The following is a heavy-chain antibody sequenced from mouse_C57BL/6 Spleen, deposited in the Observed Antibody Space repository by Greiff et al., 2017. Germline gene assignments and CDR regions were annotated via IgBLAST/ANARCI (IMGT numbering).Heavy chain of an antibody. CDR2: IHPNSGST. Sequence: QVQLQQPGAELVKPGASVKLSCKASGYTFTSYWMHWVKQRPGQGLEWIGMIHPNSGSTKYNEKFKSKATLTVDKSSSTAYMQRSSLTSEDSAAYYCARSDYGSSYDWYFDVWGTGTTVTVSS. D-gene: IGHD1-1*01. J-gene: IGHJ1*03. CDR1: GYTFTSYW. CDR3: ARSDYGSSYDWYFDV. V-gene: IGHV1-64*01.